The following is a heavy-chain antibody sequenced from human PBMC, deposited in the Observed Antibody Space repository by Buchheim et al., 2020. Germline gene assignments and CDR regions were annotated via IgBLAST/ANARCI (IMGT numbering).Heavy chain of an antibody. V-gene: IGHV4-30-4*07. CDR2: PYYSGST. D-gene: IGHD2-21*02. CDR1: GGSISSGGYS. Sequence: QVQLQESGPGLVKPSQTLSLTCAVSGGSISSGGYSWSWIRQPPGKGLEWIGYPYYSGSTYYNPSLNSRVTISVDTSKNQFSLKLSSVTAADTAVYYWARGAGHCGGDCFNDWYFDLWGSGT. J-gene: IGHJ2*01. CDR3: ARGAGHCGGDCFNDWYFDL.